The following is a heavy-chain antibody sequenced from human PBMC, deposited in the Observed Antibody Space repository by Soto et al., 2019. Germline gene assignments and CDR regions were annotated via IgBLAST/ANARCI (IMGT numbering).Heavy chain of an antibody. D-gene: IGHD2-21*01. J-gene: IGHJ6*02. CDR2: IIPGFGTA. CDR1: GCSLSNYG. CDR3: ASGDATKSGFTNCCGIAL. Sequence: QVELVQSGAEVKKPGSSVTVSCTASGCSLSNYGVRWERQAPGQGLEWMRMIIPGFGTANYAQKFQGSITIAANASKRTFFMVGSSLRSEDTADYYGASGDATKSGFTNCCGIALWGQWTTVTVSS. V-gene: IGHV1-69*15.